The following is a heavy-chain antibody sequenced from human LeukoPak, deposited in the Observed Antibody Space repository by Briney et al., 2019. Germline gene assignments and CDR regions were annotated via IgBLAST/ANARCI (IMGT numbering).Heavy chain of an antibody. Sequence: GGSLRLSCAVSGFSVSSSYLAWVRQAPGEGLIWISVIYGGGSTYYADSARGRFTISRDDSKNALFLQMHSLGVEDTAVYYCARLFPASRHYFDYWGQGALVTVSS. J-gene: IGHJ4*02. D-gene: IGHD6-6*01. V-gene: IGHV3-53*01. CDR3: ARLFPASRHYFDY. CDR2: IYGGGST. CDR1: GFSVSSSY.